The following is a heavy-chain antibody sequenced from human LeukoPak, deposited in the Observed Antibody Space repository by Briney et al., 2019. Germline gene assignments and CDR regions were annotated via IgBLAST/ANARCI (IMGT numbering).Heavy chain of an antibody. CDR1: GFTFSTYG. J-gene: IGHJ4*02. CDR3: ARAMRSGYDY. Sequence: GGSMRLSCAASGFTFSTYGMNWVRQAPGKGPEWVSYISSSSDAIYYPDSVRGRFTISRDNAKNSLYLQMNSLRDEDTAVYYCARAMRSGYDYWGQGTLVTVSS. V-gene: IGHV3-48*02. CDR2: ISSSSDAI. D-gene: IGHD5-12*01.